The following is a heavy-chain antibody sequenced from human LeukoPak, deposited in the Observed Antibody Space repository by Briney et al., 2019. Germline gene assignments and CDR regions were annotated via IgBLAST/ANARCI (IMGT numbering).Heavy chain of an antibody. Sequence: GGSLRLSCAASGFTFSNAWMSWVRQAPGKGLEWVGRIKSKTDGGTTDYAAPVKGRFTISRDDSKNTLYLQMNSLKTEDTAVYYCTTGITMIAIYYYYYYMDIWGKGTTVTISS. CDR1: GFTFSNAW. J-gene: IGHJ6*03. V-gene: IGHV3-15*01. CDR3: TTGITMIAIYYYYYYMDI. D-gene: IGHD3-22*01. CDR2: IKSKTDGGTT.